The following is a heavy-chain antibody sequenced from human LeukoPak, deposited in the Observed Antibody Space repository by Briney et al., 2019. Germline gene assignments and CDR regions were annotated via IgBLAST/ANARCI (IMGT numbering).Heavy chain of an antibody. Sequence: GGSLRLSCAASGFPFSSYAMYWVRQAPGKGLEWVPTLSGSGITTYYADSVKGRFTISRDNSKNTLYLQMNSLRAEDTAVYYCAKGIYSSGWSYFDYWGHGTLVTVSS. CDR3: AKGIYSSGWSYFDY. V-gene: IGHV3-23*01. D-gene: IGHD6-19*01. J-gene: IGHJ4*01. CDR2: LSGSGITT. CDR1: GFPFSSYA.